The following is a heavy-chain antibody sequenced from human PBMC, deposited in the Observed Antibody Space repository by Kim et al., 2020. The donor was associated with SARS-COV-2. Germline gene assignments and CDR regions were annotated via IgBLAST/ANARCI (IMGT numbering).Heavy chain of an antibody. CDR3: ARDRERGSGIELIDY. CDR1: GFTFSRYA. V-gene: IGHV3-30*04. J-gene: IGHJ4*02. D-gene: IGHD3-10*01. CDR2: ISYDGTPT. Sequence: GGSLRLSCAASGFTFSRYAMHWVRQAPGKGLEWVTLISYDGTPTYYADSVKGRFTISRDNSQNTLFLQMNSLRAEDTAVYYCARDRERGSGIELIDYWGQGTLVAVSS.